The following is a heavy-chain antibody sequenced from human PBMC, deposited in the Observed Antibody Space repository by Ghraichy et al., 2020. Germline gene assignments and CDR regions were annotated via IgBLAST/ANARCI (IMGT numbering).Heavy chain of an antibody. CDR1: GFTFSTYA. Sequence: GGSLRLSCAASGFTFSTYAMSWVRQAPGKGLEWVSTISGSGGSTYYADSGRFTISRDNSENTLFLQMDSLRAEDTAVYYCAKAPLYGDSYYFDYWGQGTLVTVSS. CDR3: AKAPLYGDSYYFDY. J-gene: IGHJ4*02. D-gene: IGHD4-17*01. V-gene: IGHV3-23*01. CDR2: ISGSGGST.